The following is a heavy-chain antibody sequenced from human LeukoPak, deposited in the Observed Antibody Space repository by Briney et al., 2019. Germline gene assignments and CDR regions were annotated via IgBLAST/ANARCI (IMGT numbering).Heavy chain of an antibody. Sequence: SETLSLTCTVSGGSISSSSYYWGWIRQPPGKGLEWIGEINHSGSTNYNPSLKSRVTISVDTSKNQFSLKLSSVTAADTAVYYCARGDYYYGMDVWGQGTTVTVSS. CDR3: ARGDYYYGMDV. J-gene: IGHJ6*02. CDR1: GGSISSSSYY. CDR2: INHSGST. V-gene: IGHV4-39*07.